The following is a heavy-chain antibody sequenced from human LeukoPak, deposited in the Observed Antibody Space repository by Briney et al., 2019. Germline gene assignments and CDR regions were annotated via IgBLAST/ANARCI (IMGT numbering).Heavy chain of an antibody. CDR2: IEKDGSNK. V-gene: IGHV3-30*02. Sequence: GGSLRLSCAASGFTFKTYGMHWVRQAPGKGLDWVAFIEKDGSNKYYADSVKGRFTVSGDNSKNRLYLQMNSLRPEETAKYYCAKGARRLLNWFDAWGQGTLVTVSS. CDR3: AKGARRLLNWFDA. D-gene: IGHD1-26*01. CDR1: GFTFKTYG. J-gene: IGHJ5*02.